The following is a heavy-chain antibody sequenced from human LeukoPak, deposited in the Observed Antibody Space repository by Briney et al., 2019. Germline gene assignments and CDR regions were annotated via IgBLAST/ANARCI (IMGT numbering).Heavy chain of an antibody. CDR3: AKPPSTVTMGY. CDR1: GFTFNNYA. Sequence: GGSLRLSCAASGFTFNNYALSWVGQAPGKGREWVSAISSSGDSKQYAESVQSRFTITRDNSKNTLYLQMNNQRAEDTALYYCAKPPSTVTMGYWGQGTLVTVSS. D-gene: IGHD4-17*01. V-gene: IGHV3-23*01. J-gene: IGHJ4*02. CDR2: ISSSGDSK.